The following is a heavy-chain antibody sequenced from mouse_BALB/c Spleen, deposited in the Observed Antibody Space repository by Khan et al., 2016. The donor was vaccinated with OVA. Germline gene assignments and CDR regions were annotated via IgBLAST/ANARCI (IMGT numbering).Heavy chain of an antibody. CDR1: GFTFNTYA. V-gene: IGHV10-1*02. D-gene: IGHD2-2*01. CDR2: IRSKSNNYAT. J-gene: IGHJ4*01. Sequence: EVQLVESGGGLVQPKGSLKLSCAASGFTFNTYAMNWVRQAPGKGLEWVARIRSKSNNYATYYADSMKDRFTISRDDSQSMLYLQMNNLKTEDTAMYYCVRLWLRYAMDYWGQGTSVTVSS. CDR3: VRLWLRYAMDY.